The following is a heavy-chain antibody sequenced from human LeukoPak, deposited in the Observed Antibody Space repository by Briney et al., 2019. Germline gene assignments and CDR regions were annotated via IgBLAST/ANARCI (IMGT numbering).Heavy chain of an antibody. CDR2: ISAYNGNT. CDR1: GYTFTSYG. V-gene: IGHV1-18*01. CDR3: ARDLPGVCYFDY. D-gene: IGHD2-8*01. J-gene: IGHJ4*02. Sequence: ASVKVSCKASGYTFTSYGISWVRQAPGQGLEWMGWISAYNGNTNYAQKLQGRVTMTTDTSTSTAYMELRSLRSDDTAVYFCARDLPGVCYFDYWGQGTLVTVSS.